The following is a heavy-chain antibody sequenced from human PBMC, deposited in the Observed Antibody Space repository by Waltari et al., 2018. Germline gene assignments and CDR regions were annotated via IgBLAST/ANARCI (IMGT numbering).Heavy chain of an antibody. CDR2: IRSKANSYAT. Sequence: EVQLVESGGGLVQPGGSLKLSCAASGFTSSGSAMHWVRQASGKGLEWVGRIRSKANSYATAYAASVKGRFTISRDDSKNTAYLQMNSLKTEDSAVYYCTRHKSPGYYYAFDIWGQGTMVTVSS. V-gene: IGHV3-73*02. CDR1: GFTSSGSA. D-gene: IGHD3-3*01. CDR3: TRHKSPGYYYAFDI. J-gene: IGHJ3*02.